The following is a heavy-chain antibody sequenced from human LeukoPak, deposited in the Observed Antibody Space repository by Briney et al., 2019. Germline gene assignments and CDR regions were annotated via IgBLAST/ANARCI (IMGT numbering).Heavy chain of an antibody. CDR2: IYSSGST. Sequence: SETLSLTCTVSGGSISSYYWSWIRQPAGKGLEWIGRIYSSGSTNHNPSLKSRVTMSVDTSKNQFSLKLNSVTAADTAMYYCARVGWELYDAFDIWGQGTMVIVSS. D-gene: IGHD1-26*01. CDR3: ARVGWELYDAFDI. V-gene: IGHV4-4*07. J-gene: IGHJ3*02. CDR1: GGSISSYY.